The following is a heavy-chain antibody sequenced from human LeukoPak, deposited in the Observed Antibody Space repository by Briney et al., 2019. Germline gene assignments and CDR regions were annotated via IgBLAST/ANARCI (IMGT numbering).Heavy chain of an antibody. CDR1: GYTFTSYD. J-gene: IGHJ6*03. Sequence: ASVKVSCKASGYTFTSYDINWVRQATGQGLEWMGWINPNSGGTNYAQKFQGRVTMTRDTSISTAYMELSRLRSDDTAVYYCARDKERAMDVWGKGTTVTVSS. CDR3: ARDKERAMDV. V-gene: IGHV1-2*02. CDR2: INPNSGGT.